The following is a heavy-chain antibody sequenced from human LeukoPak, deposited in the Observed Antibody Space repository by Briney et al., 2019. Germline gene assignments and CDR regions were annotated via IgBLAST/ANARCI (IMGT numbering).Heavy chain of an antibody. CDR1: GDSVSSGSYY. V-gene: IGHV4-61*01. J-gene: IGHJ3*02. CDR3: AREDIVVVPAADAFDI. CDR2: IYYSGST. D-gene: IGHD2-2*01. Sequence: SETLSLTCTVSGDSVSSGSYYWSWIRQPPGKGLEWIRYIYYSGSTYYNPSLKRRVTISVDTSKNQFSLKLSSVTAADTAVYYCAREDIVVVPAADAFDIWGQGTMVTVSS.